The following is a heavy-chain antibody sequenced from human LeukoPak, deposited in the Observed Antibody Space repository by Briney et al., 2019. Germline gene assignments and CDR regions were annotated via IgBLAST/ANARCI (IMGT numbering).Heavy chain of an antibody. D-gene: IGHD2-15*01. V-gene: IGHV4-59*01. CDR1: GGSISNYY. CDR2: LYYSGST. Sequence: SETLSLTCTVSGGSISNYYWSWIRQSPGKGLEWIGYLYYSGSTNYNPSLKSRVTISVDTSKNQFSLKLNSVTAADTAVYYCARGAGYCSGGSCRNWFDPWGQGTLVTVSS. J-gene: IGHJ5*02. CDR3: ARGAGYCSGGSCRNWFDP.